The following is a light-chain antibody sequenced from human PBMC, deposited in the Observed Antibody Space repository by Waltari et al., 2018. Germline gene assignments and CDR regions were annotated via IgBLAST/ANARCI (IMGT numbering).Light chain of an antibody. J-gene: IGLJ1*01. Sequence: QSALTQPASVSGSPGQSITISCTGTSSDVGDYNYVSWYQQPPGKAPKLIIFGVTNRPSGVSYRFSGSKSGNTASLTISGLQAEDEADYYCSSYTGSSTLVFGTGTRVIVL. CDR3: SSYTGSSTLV. CDR2: GVT. V-gene: IGLV2-14*03. CDR1: SSDVGDYNY.